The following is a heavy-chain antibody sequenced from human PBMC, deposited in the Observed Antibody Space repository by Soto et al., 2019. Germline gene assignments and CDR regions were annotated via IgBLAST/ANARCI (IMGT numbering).Heavy chain of an antibody. CDR2: IFSSGST. D-gene: IGHD3-16*01. V-gene: IGHV4-4*07. CDR3: ARGSLRLGA. J-gene: IGHJ4*02. Sequence: PSETLSLTCTVSGGSINTFYWSWVRQPAGKGLEWIGRIFSSGSTSFNPSLESRVAMSVDTSKNHFSLNLSSVTAADTAVYYCARGSLRLGAWVQGTPVTV. CDR1: GGSINTFY.